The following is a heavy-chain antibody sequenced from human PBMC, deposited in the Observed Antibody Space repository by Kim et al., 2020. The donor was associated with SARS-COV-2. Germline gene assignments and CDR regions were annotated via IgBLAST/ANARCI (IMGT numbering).Heavy chain of an antibody. Sequence: GGSLRLSCVGSGYTFNHYAIHWVRQAPGKGLEWVAVVSFDDKNKFYADSVKGRFTISRDPSQNTVNLQMNRLRPEDTGVYYCVRDATKKWYGLGLGTYNGMDVWGQGTTVAVSS. CDR1: GYTFNHYA. CDR3: VRDATKKWYGLGLGTYNGMDV. J-gene: IGHJ6*02. D-gene: IGHD3-10*01. CDR2: VSFDDKNK. V-gene: IGHV3-30*04.